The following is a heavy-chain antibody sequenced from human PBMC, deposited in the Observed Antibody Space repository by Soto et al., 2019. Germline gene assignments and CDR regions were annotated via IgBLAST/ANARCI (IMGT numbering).Heavy chain of an antibody. CDR3: ARDGYSRGLDY. V-gene: IGHV1-8*01. J-gene: IGHJ4*02. Sequence: QVQLVQSGAEVKKPGASVKVSCKASGYTFTSYDINWVRQATGQGLEWMGWMNPNSGNTGYAQKFQGRVTMNRNNTRSTGHMELSSLRSEDTAVYYCARDGYSRGLDYWGQGTLGTVSS. CDR1: GYTFTSYD. D-gene: IGHD6-19*01. CDR2: MNPNSGNT.